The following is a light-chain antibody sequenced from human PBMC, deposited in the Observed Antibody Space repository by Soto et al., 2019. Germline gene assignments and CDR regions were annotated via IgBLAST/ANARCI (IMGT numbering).Light chain of an antibody. CDR3: QKYNTVPRT. CDR2: AAS. Sequence: DIQMTQSPSSLSASVGDRVTITCRASQGISRFLAWYQQKPGKVPKLLIYAASILQSGVPPRFSGSGFGTDFTLTISSLQPEDVATYYCQKYNTVPRTFSQGTKVEI. J-gene: IGKJ1*01. V-gene: IGKV1-27*01. CDR1: QGISRF.